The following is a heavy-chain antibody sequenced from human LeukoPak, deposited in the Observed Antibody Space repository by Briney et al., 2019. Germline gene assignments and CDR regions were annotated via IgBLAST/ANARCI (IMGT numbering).Heavy chain of an antibody. Sequence: TTSETLSLTCAVYGGSFSGYYWSWIRQPPGKGLEWIGEINHSGSTNYNPSLKSRVTISVDTPKNQFSLKLSSVTAADTAVYYCARRGRGYCSSTSCLYYFDYWGQGTLVTVSS. CDR1: GGSFSGYY. J-gene: IGHJ4*02. D-gene: IGHD2-2*01. CDR3: ARRGRGYCSSTSCLYYFDY. CDR2: INHSGST. V-gene: IGHV4-34*01.